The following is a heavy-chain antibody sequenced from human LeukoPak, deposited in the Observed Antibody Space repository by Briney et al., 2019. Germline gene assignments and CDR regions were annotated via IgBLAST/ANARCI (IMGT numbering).Heavy chain of an antibody. Sequence: PSETLSLTCTVSGGSTSSYYWSWIRQPPGKGLEWIGYIYYSGSTNYNPSLKSRVTISVDTSKNQFSLKLSSVTAADTAVYYCARGKQHPYYWGQGTLVTVSS. CDR3: ARGKQHPYY. CDR2: IYYSGST. CDR1: GGSTSSYY. D-gene: IGHD6-13*01. J-gene: IGHJ4*02. V-gene: IGHV4-59*01.